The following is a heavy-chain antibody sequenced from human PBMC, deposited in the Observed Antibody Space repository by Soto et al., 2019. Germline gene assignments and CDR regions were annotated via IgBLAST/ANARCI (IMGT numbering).Heavy chain of an antibody. V-gene: IGHV4-31*03. J-gene: IGHJ4*02. Sequence: TMSLTCTVSGGPFSSGGYYWSWIRQEPGKGLEWIGYIYPNGDTSYNPSLKSRVTISADTSKTQFSLTLSSVTPADTAVYYWARGDPTVSSVFAYWGQGMLVTVAS. CDR3: ARGDPTVSSVFAY. CDR2: IYPNGDT. CDR1: GGPFSSGGYY. D-gene: IGHD4-17*01.